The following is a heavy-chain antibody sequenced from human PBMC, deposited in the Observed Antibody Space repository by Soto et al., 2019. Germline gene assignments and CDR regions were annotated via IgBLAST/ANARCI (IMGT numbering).Heavy chain of an antibody. CDR2: ISSSSTI. V-gene: IGHV3-48*02. CDR1: GFTFSSYS. Sequence: HPGGSLRLSCAASGFTFSSYSMNWVRQAPGKGLEWVSYISSSSTIYYADSVKGRFTISRDNAKNSLYLQMNSLRDEDTAVYYCARRRFLDYSWFDPWGQGTLVTVSS. J-gene: IGHJ5*02. D-gene: IGHD3-9*01. CDR3: ARRRFLDYSWFDP.